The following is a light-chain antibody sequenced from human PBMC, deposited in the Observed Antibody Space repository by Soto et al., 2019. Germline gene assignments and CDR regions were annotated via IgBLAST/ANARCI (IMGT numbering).Light chain of an antibody. Sequence: DIQMTQSPSTLSASLGDRVTITCRASQGISRWLAWYQQKPGKAPKLLIYDASNLETGVPSRFSGSGSGTDFTFTISSLQPEDVATYYCHQYDNLPLSFGGGTKVDI. CDR2: DAS. V-gene: IGKV1-33*01. CDR3: HQYDNLPLS. J-gene: IGKJ4*01. CDR1: QGISRW.